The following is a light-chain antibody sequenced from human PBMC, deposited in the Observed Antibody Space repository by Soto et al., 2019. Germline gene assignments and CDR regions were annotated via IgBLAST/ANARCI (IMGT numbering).Light chain of an antibody. V-gene: IGLV2-14*01. CDR3: SSYTGSSTYV. Sequence: QSALTQPASVSGSPGQSIAMSCTGTSSDVGGYNYVSWYQQHPGKAPKLILYDVTSRPSGVSNRFFGSKSGNKASLTISGLQAEDEADYYFSSYTGSSTYVFGTGTKLPVL. CDR2: DVT. J-gene: IGLJ1*01. CDR1: SSDVGGYNY.